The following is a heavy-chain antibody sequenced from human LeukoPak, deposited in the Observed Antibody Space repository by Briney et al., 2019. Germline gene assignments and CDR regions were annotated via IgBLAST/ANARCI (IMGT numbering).Heavy chain of an antibody. V-gene: IGHV3-9*01. CDR3: AKDNAVGDGDYEGGFDY. CDR2: ISWNSGSI. Sequence: PGGSLRLSCAASGFTFDDYAMHWVRQAPGEGLEWVSGISWNSGSIGYADSAKGRFTISRDNAKNSLYLQMNSLRAEDTALYYCAKDNAVGDGDYEGGFDYWGQGTLVTVSS. D-gene: IGHD4-17*01. J-gene: IGHJ4*02. CDR1: GFTFDDYA.